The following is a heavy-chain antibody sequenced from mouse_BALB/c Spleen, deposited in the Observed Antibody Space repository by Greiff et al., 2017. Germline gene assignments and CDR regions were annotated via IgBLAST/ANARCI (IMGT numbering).Heavy chain of an antibody. CDR1: GYTFTDYN. CDR2: INPNNGGT. D-gene: IGHD2-14*01. J-gene: IGHJ2*01. Sequence: EVQLQESGPELVKPGASVKIPCKASGYTFTDYNMDWVKQSHGKSLEWIGDINPNNGGTIYNQKFKGKATLTVDKSSSTAYMELRSLTSEDTAVYYCARDGYRSFDYWGQGTTLTVSS. CDR3: ARDGYRSFDY. V-gene: IGHV1-18*01.